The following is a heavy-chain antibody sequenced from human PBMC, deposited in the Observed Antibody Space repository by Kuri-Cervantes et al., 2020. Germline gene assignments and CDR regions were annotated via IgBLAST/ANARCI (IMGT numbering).Heavy chain of an antibody. CDR3: ARGYSQGPSDFDY. J-gene: IGHJ4*02. D-gene: IGHD5-12*01. Sequence: SLKISCAASGFTFDDYAMHWVRQAPGKGLEWVSGISWNSGSIGYADSVKGRFTISRDNAKNSLYLQMNSLRAEDTAVYYCARGYSQGPSDFDYWGQGTLVTVSS. CDR1: GFTFDDYA. V-gene: IGHV3-9*01. CDR2: ISWNSGSI.